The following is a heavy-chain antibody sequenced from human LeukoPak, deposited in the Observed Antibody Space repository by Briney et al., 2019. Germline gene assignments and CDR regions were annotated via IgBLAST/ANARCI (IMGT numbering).Heavy chain of an antibody. CDR2: ISYDGSNK. J-gene: IGHJ4*02. CDR1: GFTFSSYA. Sequence: GGSLRLSCAASGFTFSSYAMHWVRQAPGKGLEWVAVISYDGSNKYYADSVKGRFTISRDNSKNTLYLQMNSLRAEDTAVYYCARGGRWLQFGGLDYWGQGTLVTVSS. V-gene: IGHV3-30-3*01. D-gene: IGHD5-24*01. CDR3: ARGGRWLQFGGLDY.